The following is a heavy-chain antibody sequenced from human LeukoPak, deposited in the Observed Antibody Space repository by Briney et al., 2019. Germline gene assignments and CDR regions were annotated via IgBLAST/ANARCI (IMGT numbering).Heavy chain of an antibody. D-gene: IGHD2-8*01. V-gene: IGHV3-48*01. Sequence: GGSLRLSCAASGFTFTNYNMNWVRQAPGKGLEGISYISGGRGTIYYADSVRGRFTVSRDNAKYSLWLQMNNRRVEETAGYNCARRNGEWLDPWGPGTLVTVSS. CDR1: GFTFTNYN. CDR2: ISGGRGTI. J-gene: IGHJ5*02. CDR3: ARRNGEWLDP.